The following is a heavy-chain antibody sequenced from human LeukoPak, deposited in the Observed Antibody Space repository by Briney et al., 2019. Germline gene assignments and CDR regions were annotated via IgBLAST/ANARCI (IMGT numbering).Heavy chain of an antibody. CDR3: ARDPNYYASTGSLNGAFDI. V-gene: IGHV1-18*01. D-gene: IGHD3-22*01. Sequence: EGSVKVSCKASAYTFTNYGISWVRQAPGQGREWMAWISAYKGDTNYVQKLQGRVTMTTCTSTSTSSMELSSVGSDDTAVYSCARDPNYYASTGSLNGAFDIWGQGTMVTVSS. CDR1: AYTFTNYG. CDR2: ISAYKGDT. J-gene: IGHJ3*02.